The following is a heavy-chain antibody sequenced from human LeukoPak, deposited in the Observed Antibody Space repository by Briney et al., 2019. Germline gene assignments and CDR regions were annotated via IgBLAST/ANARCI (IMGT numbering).Heavy chain of an antibody. J-gene: IGHJ4*02. V-gene: IGHV3-23*01. CDR1: GFTFRNYV. CDR2: ITGDGGGT. Sequence: GGSLRLSCAASGFTFRNYVMSWVRQTPEKGLEWVSAITGDGGGTNHADSVKGRFTIFRDNSKNTLYLQMNSLRAEDTAICYCAKETSFGNFVTIDCWGQGALVTVSS. D-gene: IGHD3-16*01. CDR3: AKETSFGNFVTIDC.